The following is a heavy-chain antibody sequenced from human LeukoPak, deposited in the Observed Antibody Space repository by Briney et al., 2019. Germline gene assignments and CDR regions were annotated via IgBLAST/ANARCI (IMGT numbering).Heavy chain of an antibody. CDR2: INPNDGDT. D-gene: IGHD2-2*01. CDR3: ARANFLYCSSSTCLFDY. J-gene: IGHJ4*02. V-gene: IGHV1-2*02. CDR1: GYTFTDYY. Sequence: ASVKVSCKASGYTFTDYYMHWVRQAPGQGFEWMGWINPNDGDTNYQGRVTMTRDTSISTAHMEVSRLRSDDTAVYYCARANFLYCSSSTCLFDYWAREPWLPSRQ.